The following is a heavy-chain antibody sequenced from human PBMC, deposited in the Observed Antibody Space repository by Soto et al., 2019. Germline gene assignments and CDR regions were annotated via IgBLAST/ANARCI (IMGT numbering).Heavy chain of an antibody. V-gene: IGHV4-30-4*01. Sequence: SETLSLTCTVSGGSISSGDYYWSWIRQPPGKGLEWIGYIYYSGSTYYNPSLKSRVTISVDTSKNQFSLKLSSVTAADTAAYYCAREELEPTIGDDNYYYGMDVWGQGTTVTVSS. CDR1: GGSISSGDYY. CDR2: IYYSGST. D-gene: IGHD1-1*01. J-gene: IGHJ6*02. CDR3: AREELEPTIGDDNYYYGMDV.